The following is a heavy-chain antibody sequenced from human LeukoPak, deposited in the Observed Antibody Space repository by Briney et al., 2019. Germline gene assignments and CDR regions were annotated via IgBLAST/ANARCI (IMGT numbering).Heavy chain of an antibody. D-gene: IGHD6-19*01. CDR1: GGSISSYY. CDR3: AGGAVAGTPTFDY. J-gene: IGHJ4*02. Sequence: SETLSLTCTVSGGSISSYYWSWIRQPPGKGLEWIGYIYYSGSTNYNPSLKSRVTISVDTSKNQFSLKLSSVTAADTAVYYCAGGAVAGTPTFDYWGQGTLVTVSS. CDR2: IYYSGST. V-gene: IGHV4-59*01.